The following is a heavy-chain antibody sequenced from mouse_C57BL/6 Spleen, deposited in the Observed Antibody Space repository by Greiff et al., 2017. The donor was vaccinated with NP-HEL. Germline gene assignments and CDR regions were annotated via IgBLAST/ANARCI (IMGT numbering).Heavy chain of an antibody. CDR3: ARRADSHWYIDV. V-gene: IGHV1-64*01. J-gene: IGHJ1*03. Sequence: QVQLKQPGAELVKPGASVKLSCKASGYTFTSYWMHWVKQRPGQGLEWIGMIHPDSGSTNYNEKFKSKATLTVDKSSSTAYMQLSSLTSEDSAVYYCARRADSHWYIDVWGTGTTVTVSS. CDR2: IHPDSGST. CDR1: GYTFTSYW. D-gene: IGHD2-12*01.